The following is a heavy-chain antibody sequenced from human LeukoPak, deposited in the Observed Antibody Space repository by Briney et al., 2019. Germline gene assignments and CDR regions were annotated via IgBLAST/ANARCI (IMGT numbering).Heavy chain of an antibody. CDR2: IYYSGST. D-gene: IGHD6-13*01. CDR3: ARTYGSSGLGYFDL. Sequence: SETLSLTCTVSGSSISSYYWSWIRQPPGKGLEWIGYIYYSGSTNYSPSLKSRLTISVDTSKNQFSLKLSSVTAADTAVYYCARTYGSSGLGYFDLWGRGTLVTVSS. V-gene: IGHV4-59*01. CDR1: GSSISSYY. J-gene: IGHJ2*01.